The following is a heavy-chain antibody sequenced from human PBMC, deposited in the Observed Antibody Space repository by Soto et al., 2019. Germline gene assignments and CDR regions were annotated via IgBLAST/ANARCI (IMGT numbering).Heavy chain of an antibody. D-gene: IGHD5-18*01. V-gene: IGHV4-38-2*01. CDR1: GYSISSGYY. Sequence: PSETLSLTCAVSGYSISSGYYWGWIRQPPGKGLEWIGSIYHSGSTYYNPSLKSRVTISVDTSKNQFSLKLSSVTAADTAVYYRARTAMVGVDYWGQGTLVTVSS. J-gene: IGHJ4*02. CDR2: IYHSGST. CDR3: ARTAMVGVDY.